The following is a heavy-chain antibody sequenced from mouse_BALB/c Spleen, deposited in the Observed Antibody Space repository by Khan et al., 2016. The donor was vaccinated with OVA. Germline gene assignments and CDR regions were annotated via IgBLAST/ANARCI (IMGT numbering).Heavy chain of an antibody. V-gene: IGHV1-9*01. D-gene: IGHD1-1*02. CDR1: GYKFSNYW. J-gene: IGHJ3*01. CDR3: TRGIWWPGFAY. CDR2: ILPGSGST. Sequence: VQLQESGAELMKPGASVKISCKATGYKFSNYWIEWVKQRPGHGLEWIGEILPGSGSTNYNEKFKGKATITADTSSNTAYMQISSLTSEDSAVYYCTRGIWWPGFAYWGQGTLVTVSA.